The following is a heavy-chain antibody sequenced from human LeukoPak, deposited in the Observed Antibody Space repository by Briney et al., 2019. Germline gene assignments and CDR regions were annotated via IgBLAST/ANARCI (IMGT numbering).Heavy chain of an antibody. Sequence: GGSLRLSCAASGFTFSSYNMNWVRQAPGKGLEWVSDISSSGSTIYFADSVKGRFTISRDNAKNSLYLQMNSLRDEDTAVYYCARTDSAWYGGLDYWGQGTLVTVSS. CDR2: ISSSGSTI. J-gene: IGHJ4*02. D-gene: IGHD6-19*01. CDR1: GFTFSSYN. V-gene: IGHV3-48*02. CDR3: ARTDSAWYGGLDY.